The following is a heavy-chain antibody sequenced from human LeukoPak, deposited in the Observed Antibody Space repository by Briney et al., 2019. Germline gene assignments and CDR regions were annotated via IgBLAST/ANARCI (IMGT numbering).Heavy chain of an antibody. V-gene: IGHV4-39*01. D-gene: IGHD3-22*01. CDR3: ARQTPYDSRSTDAFDI. CDR1: GGSISNSSYY. Sequence: SETLSLTCTVSGGSISNSSYYWGWIRQPPGKGLEWIGSIYYSGSTYYNPSLKSRVTISVDTSKNQFSLKLSSVTAADTAVYYCARQTPYDSRSTDAFDIWGQGTMVTVSS. J-gene: IGHJ3*02. CDR2: IYYSGST.